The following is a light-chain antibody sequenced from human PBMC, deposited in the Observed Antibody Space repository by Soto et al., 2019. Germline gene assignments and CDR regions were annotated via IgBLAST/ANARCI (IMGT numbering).Light chain of an antibody. CDR2: AAS. J-gene: IGKJ4*01. Sequence: IQLTHSPSSLSASVGDRVTITCRASQGISSYLAWYQQKPGKASKLLIYAASTLQSGVPSRFSGSGSGTDFTLTISSLQPEDFATYYCQQLNSYPLTFGGGTKVDIK. V-gene: IGKV1-9*01. CDR3: QQLNSYPLT. CDR1: QGISSY.